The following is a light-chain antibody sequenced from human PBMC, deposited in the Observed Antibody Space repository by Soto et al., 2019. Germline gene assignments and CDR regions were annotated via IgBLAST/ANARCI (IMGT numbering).Light chain of an antibody. V-gene: IGLV2-23*03. CDR2: DGG. Sequence: QSALTQPASVSGSPGQSITISCTGTNTDVGSYNFVSWFQQNSGKVPKLIIFDGGKRPSGVSDRFSGSTSSNTASLTISGLQADDEADYYCCSYAQGGIFVIGGGTKVTVL. CDR1: NTDVGSYNF. CDR3: CSYAQGGIFV. J-gene: IGLJ3*02.